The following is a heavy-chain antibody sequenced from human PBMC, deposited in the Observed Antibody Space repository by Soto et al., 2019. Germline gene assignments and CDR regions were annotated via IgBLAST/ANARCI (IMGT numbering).Heavy chain of an antibody. Sequence: QVQLVQSGAEVKKPGSSVKVSCKASGGTFGTYAISWVRQAPGQGLEWMGGIIPIFGTADYAQKFQGRVTITADDSTTTGYMELSSLRSEDTAVYYCARRFYGMDVWGQGTTVTVSS. CDR3: ARRFYGMDV. CDR1: GGTFGTYA. J-gene: IGHJ6*02. V-gene: IGHV1-69*12. CDR2: IIPIFGTA.